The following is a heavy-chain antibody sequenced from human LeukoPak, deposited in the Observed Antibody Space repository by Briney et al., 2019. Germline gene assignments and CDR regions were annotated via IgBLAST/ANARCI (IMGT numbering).Heavy chain of an antibody. V-gene: IGHV3-11*04. CDR1: GFSFSDTY. J-gene: IGHJ3*02. CDR3: ARGQGSIAGAKNPFDI. CDR2: IATGGYTL. D-gene: IGHD1-26*01. Sequence: PGGSLRLSCAASGFSFSDTYMSWIRQAPGKGLEWIAYIATGGYTLDYADSVKGRFTISGDKSKNTLYLQMNSLRPEDTAFYYCARGQGSIAGAKNPFDIWGQGTMVTVSS.